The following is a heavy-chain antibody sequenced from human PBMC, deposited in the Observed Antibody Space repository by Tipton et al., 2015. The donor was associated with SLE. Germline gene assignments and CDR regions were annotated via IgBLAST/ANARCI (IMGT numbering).Heavy chain of an antibody. CDR2: IIHSGVT. D-gene: IGHD1-26*01. CDR3: VREYQGSFYVNGAFDV. Sequence: LRLSCAVSDGSFNGYFWTWIRQPPGKGLEWIAEIIHSGVTNYNPSLRSRVTISVDMSKSQVSLKLSSVTAADTAVYYCVREYQGSFYVNGAFDVWGQGTVVSVSS. V-gene: IGHV4-34*12. J-gene: IGHJ3*01. CDR1: DGSFNGYF.